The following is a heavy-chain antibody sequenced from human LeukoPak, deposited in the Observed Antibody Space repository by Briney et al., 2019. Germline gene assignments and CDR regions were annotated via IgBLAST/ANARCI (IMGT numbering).Heavy chain of an antibody. D-gene: IGHD1-14*01. CDR1: GFIFSTYS. V-gene: IGHV3-48*01. CDR2: ITTSSTI. CDR3: AKKYNTGLDP. J-gene: IGHJ5*02. Sequence: GGSLRLSCAASGFIFSTYSMTWVRQAPGQGLEWVSYITTSSTIYYADSVKGRFTISRDNSKNTLYLQMNSLRAEDTAVYYCAKKYNTGLDPWGQGTLVTVSS.